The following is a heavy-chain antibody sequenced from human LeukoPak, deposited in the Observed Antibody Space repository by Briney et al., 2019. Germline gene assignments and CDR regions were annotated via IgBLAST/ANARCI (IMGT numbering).Heavy chain of an antibody. Sequence: GGSLRLSCAAYGFTFSSSAMSWVRQAPGKGLQWVSSISGSGDRTYYADSVKGRFTISRDNSKNTLYLQMNSLRAEDTAVYFCARGGVDYYGSGTYYLMYYFDYWGQGALVTVSS. CDR1: GFTFSSSA. CDR3: ARGGVDYYGSGTYYLMYYFDY. D-gene: IGHD3-10*01. CDR2: ISGSGDRT. V-gene: IGHV3-23*01. J-gene: IGHJ4*02.